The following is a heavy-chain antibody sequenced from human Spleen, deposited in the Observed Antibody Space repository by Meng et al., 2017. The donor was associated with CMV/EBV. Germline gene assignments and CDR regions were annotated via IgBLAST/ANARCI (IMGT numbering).Heavy chain of an antibody. Sequence: GESLKISCAASGFTFSSYAMSWVRQAPGKGLEWVSAISGSGGSTYYADSVKGRFTISRDNAKNSLYLQMNSLRAEDTAVYYCARDDSGGYSQGHYYVMDVWGQGTTVTVSS. CDR3: ARDDSGGYSQGHYYVMDV. CDR2: ISGSGGST. J-gene: IGHJ6*02. V-gene: IGHV3-23*01. D-gene: IGHD1-26*01. CDR1: GFTFSSYA.